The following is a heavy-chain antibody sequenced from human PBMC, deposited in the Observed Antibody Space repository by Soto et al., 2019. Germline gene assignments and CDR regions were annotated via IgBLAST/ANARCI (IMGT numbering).Heavy chain of an antibody. D-gene: IGHD6-13*01. V-gene: IGHV3-23*01. CDR1: GFTFSSYA. CDR3: AKDFRAAAGTYYYYYGMDV. J-gene: IGHJ6*02. Sequence: GGSLRLSCAASGFTFSSYAMSWVRQAPGKGLEWVSAISGSGGSTYYADSVKGRFTISRDNSKNTLYLQMNSLRAEDTAVYYCAKDFRAAAGTYYYYYGMDVWGQGTTVTVSS. CDR2: ISGSGGST.